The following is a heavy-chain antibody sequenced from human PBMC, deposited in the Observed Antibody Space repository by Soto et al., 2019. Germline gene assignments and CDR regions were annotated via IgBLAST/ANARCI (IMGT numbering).Heavy chain of an antibody. V-gene: IGHV3-33*01. D-gene: IGHD1-26*01. CDR1: GFTFSSYG. CDR2: IWYDGSNK. CDR3: ARDRRGSYSLYYGMDV. J-gene: IGHJ6*02. Sequence: GGSLRLSCAASGFTFSSYGMHWVRQAPGKGLEWVAVIWYDGSNKYYADSVKGRFTISRDNSKNTLYLQMNSLRAEDTAVYYCARDRRGSYSLYYGMDVWGQGTTVTVSS.